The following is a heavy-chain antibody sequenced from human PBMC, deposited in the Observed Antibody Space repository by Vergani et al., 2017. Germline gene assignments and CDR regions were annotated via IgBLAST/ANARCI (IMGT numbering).Heavy chain of an antibody. CDR3: ASGGHGSENGGALQL. J-gene: IGHJ3*01. V-gene: IGHV5-51*01. CDR2: IHPGDSEV. Sequence: EKQLVQSGSETKKPGESLKISFQAFGYIFPTFWIGWMRQRPGRGLEWMGIIHPGDSEVKSNPTFRGQVIFSVDTSVNTAYLQWRSLQASDTATYFCASGGHGSENGGALQLWGQGTNITVSA. D-gene: IGHD3-10*01. CDR1: GYIFPTFW.